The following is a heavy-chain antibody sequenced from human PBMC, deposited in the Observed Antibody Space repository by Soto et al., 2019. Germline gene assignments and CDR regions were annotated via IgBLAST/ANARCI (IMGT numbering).Heavy chain of an antibody. CDR3: AKLGYCSTTSCYVDAFHI. J-gene: IGHJ3*02. CDR1: GYTFTSYG. Sequence: QVQLVQSGAEVKKPGASVKVSCKTSGYTFTSYGISWVRQAPGQGLEWMGWISAYNVNTNSAQMLQGRVTLTTDTSTSTAYMELRSLRSDDTAVYYCAKLGYCSTTSCYVDAFHIWGQGTMVTVSS. V-gene: IGHV1-18*01. D-gene: IGHD2-2*01. CDR2: ISAYNVNT.